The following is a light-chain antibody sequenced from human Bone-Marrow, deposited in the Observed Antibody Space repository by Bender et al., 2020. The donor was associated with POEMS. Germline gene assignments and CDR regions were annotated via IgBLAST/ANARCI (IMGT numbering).Light chain of an antibody. CDR2: EGT. CDR1: SSDIGGYNY. V-gene: IGLV2-8*01. Sequence: QSALTQPASLSGSPGQSITISCTGTSSDIGGYNYVSWYQQHPGKAPKLMIYEGTERPSGISNRFSGSKSGNTASLTVSGLQAEDEADYYCSSFAATTILVFGGGTKLTVL. CDR3: SSFAATTILV. J-gene: IGLJ3*02.